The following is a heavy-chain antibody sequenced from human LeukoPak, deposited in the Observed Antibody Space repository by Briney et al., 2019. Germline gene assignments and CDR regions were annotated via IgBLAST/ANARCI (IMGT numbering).Heavy chain of an antibody. J-gene: IGHJ6*03. CDR2: IYPSGNT. CDR3: AREDSGSYYNFYCFYMDV. Sequence: SGTPSLTCSVSGGSFSNHFWSWVRQPAGKGLERIGRIYPSGNTNYNPSLKSGVTLSLCTCKTQFYLSLSSVTATDTAVYYCAREDSGSYYNFYCFYMDVWGKGTTVTISS. CDR1: GGSFSNHF. V-gene: IGHV4-4*07. D-gene: IGHD3-10*01.